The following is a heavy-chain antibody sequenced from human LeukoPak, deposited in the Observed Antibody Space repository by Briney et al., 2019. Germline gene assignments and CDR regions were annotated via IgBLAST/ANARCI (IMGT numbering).Heavy chain of an antibody. V-gene: IGHV3-15*05. CDR3: ATARADY. CDR2: IKSKYDGGTT. J-gene: IGHJ4*02. Sequence: PGGSLRLSCEVSGIIFSNTWMNWVSQAPGKGLEWVGRIKSKYDGGTTDFAAPVKGRFPISRDDSKNTLELQMNTLKIEDTAVYFCATARADYWGQGTLVTVST. CDR1: GIIFSNTW.